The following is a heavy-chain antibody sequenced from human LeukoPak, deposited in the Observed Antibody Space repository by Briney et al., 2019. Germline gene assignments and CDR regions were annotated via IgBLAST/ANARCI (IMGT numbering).Heavy chain of an antibody. CDR2: ISGSGSST. Sequence: GGSLRLSCAASGFTFSSYAMSWVRQAPGKGLEWVSAISGSGSSTYYADSVKGRFTISRDNSKNTLYLQMNSLRAEDTAVYYCTTVKYSRGWRGDYFDDWGQGTLVTVSS. CDR3: TTVKYSRGWRGDYFDD. CDR1: GFTFSSYA. D-gene: IGHD6-19*01. J-gene: IGHJ4*02. V-gene: IGHV3-23*01.